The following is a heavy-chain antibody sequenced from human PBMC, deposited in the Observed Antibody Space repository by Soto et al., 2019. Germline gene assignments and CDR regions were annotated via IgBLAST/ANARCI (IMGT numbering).Heavy chain of an antibody. CDR1: GFTFSNYA. CDR2: ISYDGSNK. CDR3: AREPAYYYDSRGYAAPFGY. Sequence: QVQLVESGGGVVQPGRSLRLSCAASGFTFSNYAMHWVRQAPGKGLEWVAVISYDGSNKYYADSVKGRFTISRDNSKNTRFLQMNRLRAEDTAVYYCAREPAYYYDSRGYAAPFGYWGQGTLVTVSS. J-gene: IGHJ4*02. D-gene: IGHD3-22*01. V-gene: IGHV3-30-3*01.